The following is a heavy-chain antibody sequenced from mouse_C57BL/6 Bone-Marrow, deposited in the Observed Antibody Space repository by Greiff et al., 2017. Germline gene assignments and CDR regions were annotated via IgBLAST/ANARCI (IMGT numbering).Heavy chain of an antibody. CDR2: INPSSGYT. CDR1: GYTFTSYT. D-gene: IGHD1-1*01. CDR3: ARDPEYYGSSLYWYFDV. J-gene: IGHJ1*03. Sequence: QVQLQQSGAELARPGASVKMSCKASGYTFTSYTMHWVKQRPGQGLEWIGYINPSSGYTKYNQKFKDKATLTADKSSSTAYMQLSSLTSEDSAVYYCARDPEYYGSSLYWYFDVWGTGTTVTVSS. V-gene: IGHV1-4*01.